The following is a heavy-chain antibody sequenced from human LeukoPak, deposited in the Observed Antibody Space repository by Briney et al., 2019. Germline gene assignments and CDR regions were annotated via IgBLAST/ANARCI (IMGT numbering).Heavy chain of an antibody. D-gene: IGHD6-13*01. Sequence: SGPALVKPTQTLTLTCTFSGFSLSTSGMCVSWIRQPPGKALEWLALIDWDDDKYYSTSLETRLTISKDTSKNQVVLTMTNVDPVDTATYYCARSTYSSRSFDPWGQGTLVTVSS. V-gene: IGHV2-70*01. CDR3: ARSTYSSRSFDP. CDR1: GFSLSTSGMC. CDR2: IDWDDDK. J-gene: IGHJ5*02.